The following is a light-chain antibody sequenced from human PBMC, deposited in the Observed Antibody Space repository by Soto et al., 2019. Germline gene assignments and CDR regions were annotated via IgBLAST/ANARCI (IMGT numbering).Light chain of an antibody. V-gene: IGKV1-5*01. CDR3: QQYYSYPWT. CDR1: QSISSW. Sequence: DIHMTQSPSTLSASVGDRVTITCRASQSISSWLAWYQQKPGKAPKLLIYDASSLQSGVPSRFSGSGSGTDFTLTISCLQSEDFATYYCQQYYSYPWTFGQGTKVDIK. J-gene: IGKJ1*01. CDR2: DAS.